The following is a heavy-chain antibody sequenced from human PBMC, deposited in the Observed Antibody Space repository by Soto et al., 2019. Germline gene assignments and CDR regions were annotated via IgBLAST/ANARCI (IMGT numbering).Heavy chain of an antibody. J-gene: IGHJ3*02. CDR1: GDIVSSESAA. CDR3: DRSWYRAFDI. CDR2: TYYRSKWYN. V-gene: IGHV6-1*01. Sequence: QTLSLTFAIYGDIVSSESAAWNWFRQSPSRGLEWLGRTYYRSKWYNDYAVSVKSRITINPDTSNNQFSLQLNSVTPEDTAVYYCDRSWYRAFDIWGIGTMVTVSS. D-gene: IGHD6-13*01.